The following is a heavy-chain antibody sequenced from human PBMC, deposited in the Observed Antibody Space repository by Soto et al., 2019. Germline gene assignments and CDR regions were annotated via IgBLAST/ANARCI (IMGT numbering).Heavy chain of an antibody. V-gene: IGHV3-23*01. D-gene: IGHD3-22*01. CDR1: GFTFSSYA. Sequence: HPGGSLRLSCAASGFTFSSYAMSWVRQAPGKGLEWVSAISGSGGSTYYADSVKGRFTISRDNSKNTLYLQMNSLRTEDTAVYYCAKVGGDTMIVVVSRHYFDYWGQGTLVTVSS. J-gene: IGHJ4*02. CDR2: ISGSGGST. CDR3: AKVGGDTMIVVVSRHYFDY.